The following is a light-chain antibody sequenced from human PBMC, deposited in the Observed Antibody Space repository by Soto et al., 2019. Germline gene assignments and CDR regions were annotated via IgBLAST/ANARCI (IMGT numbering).Light chain of an antibody. CDR3: FSFTTTSPHV. V-gene: IGLV2-14*01. CDR2: EVN. J-gene: IGLJ1*01. CDR1: SSDIGAYDY. Sequence: QSALTQPASLSGSPGQSITISCTGTSSDIGAYDYVSWFQQHPGKAPKLMTSEVNNRPSGVSNHFSRSKSGNTAYLANSGVQVEDEAEYFFFSFTTTSPHVFGTGTELTVL.